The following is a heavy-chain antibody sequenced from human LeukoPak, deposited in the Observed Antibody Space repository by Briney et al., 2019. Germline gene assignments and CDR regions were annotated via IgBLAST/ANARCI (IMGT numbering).Heavy chain of an antibody. CDR2: ISGSGGST. D-gene: IGHD5-18*01. V-gene: IGHV3-23*01. CDR3: AKDRAIQLWSEYYFDY. Sequence: GGSLRLSCAASGFTFSSYGMSWVRQAPGKGLEWVSAISGSGGSTYYADSVKGRFTISRDNSKNTLYLQMNSLRAEDTAVYYCAKDRAIQLWSEYYFDYWGQGTLVTVSS. CDR1: GFTFSSYG. J-gene: IGHJ4*02.